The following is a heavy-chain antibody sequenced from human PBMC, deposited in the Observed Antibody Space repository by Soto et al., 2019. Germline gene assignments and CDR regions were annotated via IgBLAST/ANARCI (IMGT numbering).Heavy chain of an antibody. Sequence: GGSLRLSCAASGFSFSTYGMHWVRQAPGKGLEWVAVIWYDGSNKYYGDSVKGRFSIPRDGSKNSLYLQMNSLRADDTAVYYCARAVLGDYITVNYYYGMDVCRQWTTVTVSS. D-gene: IGHD4-17*01. V-gene: IGHV3-33*01. CDR3: ARAVLGDYITVNYYYGMDV. CDR2: IWYDGSNK. CDR1: GFSFSTYG. J-gene: IGHJ6*02.